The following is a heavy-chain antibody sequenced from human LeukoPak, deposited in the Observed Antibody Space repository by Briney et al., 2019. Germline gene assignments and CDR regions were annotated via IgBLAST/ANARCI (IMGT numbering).Heavy chain of an antibody. Sequence: ASVKVSCKASGYTFASYGISWVRQAPGQGLEWMGWISGYDDNTRFAQHLQGRVTLTTDKSTSTAYMELRSLTSDDTALYYCAGDTALITTPGVPDFWGQGTLITVSS. D-gene: IGHD6-13*01. V-gene: IGHV1-18*01. J-gene: IGHJ4*02. CDR2: ISGYDDNT. CDR3: AGDTALITTPGVPDF. CDR1: GYTFASYG.